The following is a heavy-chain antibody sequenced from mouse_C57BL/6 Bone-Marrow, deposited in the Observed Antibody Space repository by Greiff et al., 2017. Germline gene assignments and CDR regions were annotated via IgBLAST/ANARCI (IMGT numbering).Heavy chain of an antibody. J-gene: IGHJ1*03. CDR1: GFTFSDYG. Sequence: EVKLVESGGGLVKPGGSLKLSCAASGFTFSDYGMHWVRQAPEKGLEWDAYISSGSSTIYYADTVKGRFTISRDNAKNTLFLQMTSLRSEDTAMYYCARWLLRWYFDVWGTGTTVTVSS. CDR3: ARWLLRWYFDV. CDR2: ISSGSSTI. V-gene: IGHV5-17*01. D-gene: IGHD2-3*01.